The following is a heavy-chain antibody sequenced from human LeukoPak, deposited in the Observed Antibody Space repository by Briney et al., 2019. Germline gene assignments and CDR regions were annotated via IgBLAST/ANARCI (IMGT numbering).Heavy chain of an antibody. CDR1: GGSIISYY. V-gene: IGHV4-59*01. Sequence: PSETLSLTCTVSGGSIISYYWSWIRQPPGKGLEYIGHIYYTGSTTCNPSLKSRVTISVDASKNQFSLRLSSVTAADTAVYYCARAAWGSTSCYDYWGQGTLVTVSS. CDR3: ARAAWGSTSCYDY. D-gene: IGHD2-2*01. CDR2: IYYTGST. J-gene: IGHJ4*02.